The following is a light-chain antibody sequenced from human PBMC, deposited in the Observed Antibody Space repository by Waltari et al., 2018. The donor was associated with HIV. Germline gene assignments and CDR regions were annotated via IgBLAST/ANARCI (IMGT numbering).Light chain of an antibody. J-gene: IGLJ3*02. CDR1: SSDVGDYNY. CDR3: CSYAGTYTWV. CDR2: DIT. Sequence: HSALTQPRSVSGSPGQSVTLSCTGTSSDVGDYNYVSWYQQHPGKAPKLLIFDITKRPSGVPDRFSGSKSGNTASLTISGLHLEDEANYYCCSYAGTYTWVFGGGTTLTVL. V-gene: IGLV2-11*01.